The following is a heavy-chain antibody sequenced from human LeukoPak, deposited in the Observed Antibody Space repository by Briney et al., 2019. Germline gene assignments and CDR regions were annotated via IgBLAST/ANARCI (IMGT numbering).Heavy chain of an antibody. Sequence: SETLSLTCTVSGGSISRIIYYWGWIRQPPGKGLEWIGSIYYTGSTYYTPSLRSRVTISVDTSKNQFSLKLSAVAAADTAVYYCARVVRDGSGYNYYFDYWGQGTLVTVSS. CDR2: IYYTGST. V-gene: IGHV4-39*01. CDR3: ARVVRDGSGYNYYFDY. J-gene: IGHJ4*02. D-gene: IGHD3-22*01. CDR1: GGSISRIIYY.